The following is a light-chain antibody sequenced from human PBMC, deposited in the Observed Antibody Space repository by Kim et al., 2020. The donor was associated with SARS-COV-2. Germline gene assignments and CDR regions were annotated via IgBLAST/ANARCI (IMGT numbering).Light chain of an antibody. J-gene: IGKJ1*01. Sequence: EIVLTQSPATLSLSPGERATLSCRARQSVSSYLAWYQQKPGQAPRLLIYGASYRATGIPDRFSGSGSGTDFTLTISRLEPEDFAVYYCQQYGSSPPWTFGQGTKVDIK. CDR1: QSVSSY. V-gene: IGKV3-20*01. CDR2: GAS. CDR3: QQYGSSPPWT.